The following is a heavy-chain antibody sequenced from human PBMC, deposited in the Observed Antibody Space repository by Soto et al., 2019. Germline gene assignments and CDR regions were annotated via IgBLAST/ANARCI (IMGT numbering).Heavy chain of an antibody. CDR2: ISSSSSTI. CDR1: GFTFSSYS. J-gene: IGHJ4*02. Sequence: PGGSLGLSCAASGFTFSSYSMNWVRQAPGKGLEWVSYISSSSSTIYYADSVKGRFTISRDNAKNSLYLQMNSLRAEDTAVYYCARAPGIALYDYWGQGTLVTVSS. D-gene: IGHD6-13*01. CDR3: ARAPGIALYDY. V-gene: IGHV3-48*01.